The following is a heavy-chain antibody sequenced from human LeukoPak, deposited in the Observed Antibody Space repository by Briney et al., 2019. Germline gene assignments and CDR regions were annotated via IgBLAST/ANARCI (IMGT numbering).Heavy chain of an antibody. CDR2: IDPSSTYI. V-gene: IGHV3-21*01. J-gene: IGHJ4*02. CDR3: ARAPTVLVGYCSSSSCQADY. D-gene: IGHD2-2*01. CDR1: GFTFRSYS. Sequence: GGSLRLSCAASGFTFRSYSMNWVRQAPGKGLEWVSAIDPSSTYIYYADSVKGRFTISRDNAENSLYLQMNSLRVEDAAVYYCARAPTVLVGYCSSSSCQADYWGQGTLVTVSS.